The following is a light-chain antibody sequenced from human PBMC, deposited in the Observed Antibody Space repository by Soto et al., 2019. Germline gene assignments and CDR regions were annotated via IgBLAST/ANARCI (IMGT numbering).Light chain of an antibody. CDR2: GAS. V-gene: IGKV3-15*01. J-gene: IGKJ5*01. Sequence: EIVMTQSPATLSVSPGERATLSCRASQSVSSNLAWYQQKPDQAPRLLIYGASTSATGIPARFSGSGSGTEFTLTISNLQSEDFAVYYCQQYNNWPLTFGQGTRLEIK. CDR1: QSVSSN. CDR3: QQYNNWPLT.